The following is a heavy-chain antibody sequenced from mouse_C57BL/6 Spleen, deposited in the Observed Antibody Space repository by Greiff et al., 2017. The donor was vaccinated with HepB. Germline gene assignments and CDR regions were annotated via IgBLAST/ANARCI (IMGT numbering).Heavy chain of an antibody. J-gene: IGHJ2*01. Sequence: VQLQQSGAELARPGASVKLSCKASGYTFTSYGISWVKQRTGQGLEWIGEIYPRSGNTYYNEKFKGKATLTADKSSSTAYMELRSLTSEDSAVYFCARAFTTVVDYWGQGTTLTVSS. V-gene: IGHV1-81*01. CDR2: IYPRSGNT. D-gene: IGHD1-1*01. CDR1: GYTFTSYG. CDR3: ARAFTTVVDY.